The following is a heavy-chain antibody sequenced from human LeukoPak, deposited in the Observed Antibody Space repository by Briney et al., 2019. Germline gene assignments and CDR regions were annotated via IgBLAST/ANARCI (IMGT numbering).Heavy chain of an antibody. CDR1: GFTFSSYA. D-gene: IGHD4-11*01. CDR2: ISSNGGST. V-gene: IGHV3-64*02. J-gene: IGHJ4*02. Sequence: GGSLRLSCAASGFTFSSYAMHWVRQAPGKGLEYVSAISSNGGSTYYADSVKGRFTISSDNSKNTLYLQMGSLRAEDMAVYYCARGTTENYFDYWGQGTLVTVSS. CDR3: ARGTTENYFDY.